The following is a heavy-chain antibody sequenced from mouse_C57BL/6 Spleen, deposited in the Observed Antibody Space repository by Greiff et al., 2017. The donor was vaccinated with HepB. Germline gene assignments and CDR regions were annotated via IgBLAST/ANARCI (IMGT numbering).Heavy chain of an antibody. CDR2: IWGVGST. Sequence: VMLVESGPGLVAPSQSLSITCTVSGFSLTSYGVDWVRQSPGKGLEWLGVIWGVGSTNYNSALKSRLSISKDNSKSQVFLKMNSLQTDDTAMYYCARIYYDYDGGAWFAYWGQGTLVTVSA. V-gene: IGHV2-6*01. CDR3: ARIYYDYDGGAWFAY. J-gene: IGHJ3*01. D-gene: IGHD2-4*01. CDR1: GFSLTSYG.